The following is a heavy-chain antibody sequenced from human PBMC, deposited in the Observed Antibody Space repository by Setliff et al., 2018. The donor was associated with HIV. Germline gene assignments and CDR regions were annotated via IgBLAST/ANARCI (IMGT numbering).Heavy chain of an antibody. V-gene: IGHV3-48*03. D-gene: IGHD3-16*01. CDR3: AAVPWGHSSLIIDH. CDR2: IGGHGRII. CDR1: GLIFSCYE. Sequence: PGRSLRLSCAASGLIFSCYEMNWVRQAPGKGLEWISFIGGHGRIIHYADSVKGRFTISRDNAKNSVYLQMHSLRVEDTAVYYCAAVPWGHSSLIIDHWGQGTPVTVSS. J-gene: IGHJ4*02.